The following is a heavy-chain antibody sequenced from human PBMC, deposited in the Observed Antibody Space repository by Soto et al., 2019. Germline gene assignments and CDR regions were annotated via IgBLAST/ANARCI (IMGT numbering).Heavy chain of an antibody. Sequence: EVQLLESGGGLVQPGGSLRLSCAASGFTFSTYAMTWVRQAPGKGLEWLSAISTSGDSTYSADSVKGRFTISRDNAKSTRYLQMNSLRAEDTAVYYCAKEGDYVWGSYRSPDYWGQGTLVTVSS. D-gene: IGHD3-16*02. V-gene: IGHV3-23*01. CDR1: GFTFSTYA. CDR2: ISTSGDST. CDR3: AKEGDYVWGSYRSPDY. J-gene: IGHJ4*02.